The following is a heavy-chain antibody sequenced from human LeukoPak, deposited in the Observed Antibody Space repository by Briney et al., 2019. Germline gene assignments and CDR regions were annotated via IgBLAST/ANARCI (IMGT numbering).Heavy chain of an antibody. V-gene: IGHV1-8*01. CDR1: GYTFTSYD. CDR3: ASRDFWSGLNCYGMDV. J-gene: IGHJ6*02. Sequence: ASVKVSCKASGYTFTSYDINWVRQATGQGLEWMGWMNPNSGNTGYAQKFQGRVTMTRNTSISTAYMELSSLRSEDTAVYYCASRDFWSGLNCYGMDVWGQGTTVTVSS. D-gene: IGHD3-3*01. CDR2: MNPNSGNT.